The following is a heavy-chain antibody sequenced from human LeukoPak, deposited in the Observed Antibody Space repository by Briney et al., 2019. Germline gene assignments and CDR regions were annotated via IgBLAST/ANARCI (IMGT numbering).Heavy chain of an antibody. CDR3: ARDDLRWYPSSDFDY. CDR1: GFTFSSYW. D-gene: IGHD4-23*01. J-gene: IGHJ4*02. CDR2: IKQDGSEK. Sequence: GGSLRLSCAASGFTFSSYWMSWVRQAPGKGLEWVVNIKQDGSEKYYVDSVKGRFTISRDNAKNSLYLQMNSLRAEDTAVYYCARDDLRWYPSSDFDYWGQGTLVTVSS. V-gene: IGHV3-7*01.